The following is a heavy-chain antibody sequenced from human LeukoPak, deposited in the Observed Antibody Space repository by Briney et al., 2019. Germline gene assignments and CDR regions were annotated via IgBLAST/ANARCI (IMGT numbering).Heavy chain of an antibody. Sequence: ASVKVSCKASGYTFTGYYMHWVRQAPGQGLEWMGWINPNSGGTNYAQKFQGRVTMTRDTSISTAYMELSRLRSDDTAVYYCARDRAGFSRSYYYYGMDVWGQGTTVTVSS. CDR2: INPNSGGT. J-gene: IGHJ6*02. CDR3: ARDRAGFSRSYYYYGMDV. CDR1: GYTFTGYY. D-gene: IGHD3-10*01. V-gene: IGHV1-2*02.